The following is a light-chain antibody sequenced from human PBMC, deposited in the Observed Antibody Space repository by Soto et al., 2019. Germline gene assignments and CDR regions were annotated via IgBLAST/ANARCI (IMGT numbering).Light chain of an antibody. CDR1: KSDIGVYDF. Sequence: SAPAQPPPASRSPGQSVTLSCTGTKSDIGVYDFVSWYQHHPGKAPRLIIYEVVQRPSGVPDRFSGSKSGNTASLTVSGLQAADEADYFCKSYAGSNTYVFGSGTKVTVL. J-gene: IGLJ1*01. V-gene: IGLV2-8*01. CDR3: KSYAGSNTYV. CDR2: EVV.